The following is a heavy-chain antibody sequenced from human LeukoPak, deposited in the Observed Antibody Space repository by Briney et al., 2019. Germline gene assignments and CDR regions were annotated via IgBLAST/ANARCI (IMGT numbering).Heavy chain of an antibody. D-gene: IGHD6-13*01. CDR1: GFTFSSYS. J-gene: IGHJ6*03. V-gene: IGHV3-48*02. Sequence: GGSLRLSCAASGFTFSSYSMNWVRQAPGKGLEWVSYISSSSRTIYYADSVKGRFTISRDNAKNSLYLQMNSLRDEGTAVYYCARDRTPYSSSWYDYYMDVWGTGTTVTVSS. CDR3: ARDRTPYSSSWYDYYMDV. CDR2: ISSSSRTI.